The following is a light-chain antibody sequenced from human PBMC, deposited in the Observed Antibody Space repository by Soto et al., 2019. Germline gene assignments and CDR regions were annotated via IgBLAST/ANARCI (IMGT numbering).Light chain of an antibody. CDR2: ENY. V-gene: IGLV1-51*02. Sequence: QSVLTQPPSVSAAPGQRVTISCSGSSSNIGRNYVSWYQQLPGTAPKLVIFENYKRHSGSPDPFSGSRALTSATLGIAGPQTGDEADYYCGTWDSSLTSAVFGGGTKLTVL. J-gene: IGLJ3*02. CDR1: SSNIGRNY. CDR3: GTWDSSLTSAV.